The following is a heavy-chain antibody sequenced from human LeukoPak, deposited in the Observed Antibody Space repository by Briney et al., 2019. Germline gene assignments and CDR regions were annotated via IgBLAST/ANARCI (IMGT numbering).Heavy chain of an antibody. CDR1: GGSITSGNFY. Sequence: PSETLSLTCTVSGGSITSGNFYWSWLRQSAGKGLEWIGRIYSTGSTNYNPSLKSRVTISVDRSKNQFSLMLKSVTAADTAVYYCARAVGSSESNWFDPWGQGTQATVSS. J-gene: IGHJ5*02. CDR2: IYSTGST. D-gene: IGHD1-26*01. CDR3: ARAVGSSESNWFDP. V-gene: IGHV4-61*02.